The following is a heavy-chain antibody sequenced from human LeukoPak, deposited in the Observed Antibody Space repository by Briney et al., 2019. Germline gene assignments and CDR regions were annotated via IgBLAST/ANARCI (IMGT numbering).Heavy chain of an antibody. CDR1: GYTFTSYG. CDR2: IIPIFGTA. D-gene: IGHD3-3*01. V-gene: IGHV1-69*13. CDR3: ARDVNVLRFLEWKNWFDP. Sequence: SVKVSCKASGYTFTSYGISWVRQAPGQGLEWMGGIIPIFGTANYAQKFQGRVTITADESTSTAYMELSSLRSEDTAVYYCARDVNVLRFLEWKNWFDPWGQGTLVTVSS. J-gene: IGHJ5*02.